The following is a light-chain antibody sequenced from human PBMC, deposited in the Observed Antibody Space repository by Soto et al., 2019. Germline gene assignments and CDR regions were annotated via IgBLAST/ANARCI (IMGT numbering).Light chain of an antibody. J-gene: IGLJ3*02. CDR3: SSHAGINNVV. CDR1: SRDVGDYDF. CDR2: EVT. V-gene: IGLV2-8*01. Sequence: QSVLTQHASVSGSPGQSITISCTGSSRDVGDYDFVSWYQQHPGKAPKLIIYEVTKRPSGVPDRFSGSKSGNTASLTVSGLQAEDEADYYCSSHAGINNVVFGGGTKLTVL.